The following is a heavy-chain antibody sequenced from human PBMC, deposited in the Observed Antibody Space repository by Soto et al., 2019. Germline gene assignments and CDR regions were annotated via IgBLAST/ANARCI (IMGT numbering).Heavy chain of an antibody. V-gene: IGHV4-4*07. J-gene: IGHJ4*02. CDR1: GASITGSSY. Sequence: SETLSLTCTVSGASITGSSYWSWIRQPAGKGLEWIGRFSLSGTTNYNPSLRSRVTMSADVSKNQFSLRLTSVTAADTALYYCARGMTPPGAPAWYYFDSWGQGTLVTAPQ. CDR2: FSLSGTT. D-gene: IGHD2-8*02. CDR3: ARGMTPPGAPAWYYFDS.